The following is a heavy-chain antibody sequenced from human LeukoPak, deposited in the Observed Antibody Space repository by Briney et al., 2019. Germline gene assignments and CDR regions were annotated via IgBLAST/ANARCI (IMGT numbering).Heavy chain of an antibody. Sequence: PSETLSLTCAVYGGSFSGYYWSWIRQPPGKGLEWIGEIYHSGSTNYNPSLKSRVTISVDKSKNQFSLKLSSVTAADTAVYYCARGGSSSPSRHNWFDPWGQGTLVTVSS. CDR1: GGSFSGYY. CDR3: ARGGSSSPSRHNWFDP. CDR2: IYHSGST. J-gene: IGHJ5*02. V-gene: IGHV4-34*01. D-gene: IGHD6-13*01.